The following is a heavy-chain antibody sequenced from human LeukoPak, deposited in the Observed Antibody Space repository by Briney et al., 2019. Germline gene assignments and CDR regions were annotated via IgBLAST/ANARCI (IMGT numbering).Heavy chain of an antibody. Sequence: ASVKVSCKASGYTFTSYYVHWVRQAPGQGLEWMGWINPNSGGTNYAQKFQGRVTMTTDTSTSTAYMELRSLRSDDTAVYYCARRPAGTPFDYWGQGTLVTVSS. CDR2: INPNSGGT. CDR1: GYTFTSYY. CDR3: ARRPAGTPFDY. J-gene: IGHJ4*02. D-gene: IGHD6-19*01. V-gene: IGHV1-2*02.